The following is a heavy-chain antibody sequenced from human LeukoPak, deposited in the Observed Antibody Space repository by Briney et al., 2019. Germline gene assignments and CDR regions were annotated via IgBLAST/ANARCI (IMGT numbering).Heavy chain of an antibody. V-gene: IGHV4-59*12. CDR1: GGSISSYY. Sequence: SSETLSLTCSVSGGSISSYYWSWIRQPPGKGLEWIGYIYYSGSTNYNPSLKSRVTISVDKSKNQFSLKLSSVTAADTAVYYCARDHDAFDIWGQGTMVTVSS. CDR3: ARDHDAFDI. J-gene: IGHJ3*02. CDR2: IYYSGST.